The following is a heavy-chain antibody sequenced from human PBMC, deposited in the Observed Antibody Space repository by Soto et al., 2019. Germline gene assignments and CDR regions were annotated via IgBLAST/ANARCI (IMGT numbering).Heavy chain of an antibody. CDR3: ASVRSLPAAISGGWFDP. CDR1: GGTFSSYA. CDR2: IIPIFGTA. V-gene: IGHV1-69*01. D-gene: IGHD2-2*01. Sequence: QVQLVQSGAEVKKPGSSVKVSCKASGGTFSSYAISWVRQAPGQGLEWMGGIIPIFGTANYAQKFQGSVTITADGSTSTAYMELSSLRSEDTAVYYCASVRSLPAAISGGWFDPWGQGTLVTVSS. J-gene: IGHJ5*02.